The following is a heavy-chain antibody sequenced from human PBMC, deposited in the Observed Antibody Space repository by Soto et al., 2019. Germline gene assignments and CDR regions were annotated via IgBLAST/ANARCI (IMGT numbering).Heavy chain of an antibody. V-gene: IGHV3-23*01. CDR2: ISGRGVDT. CDR3: VKDQTDVTLFDY. Sequence: LRLSCAASGFTFSSYEMNWVRQAPGKGLEWVSSISGRGVDTLYADSVKGRFTISRDNSRNTLYLQVNSLRAEDTAVYYCVKDQTDVTLFDYWGQGTLVTVSS. CDR1: GFTFSSYE. J-gene: IGHJ4*02. D-gene: IGHD2-21*02.